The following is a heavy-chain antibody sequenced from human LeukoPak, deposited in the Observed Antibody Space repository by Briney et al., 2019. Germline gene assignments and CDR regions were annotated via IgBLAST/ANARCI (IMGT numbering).Heavy chain of an antibody. Sequence: SETLSLTCAVYGGSFSGYYWSWIRQPPGKGLEWIGEINHSGSTNYNPSLKSRVTISVDTSKNQFSLKLSSVTAADTAVYYCARDLGLAARAFDAFDIWGQGTMVTVSS. CDR2: INHSGST. V-gene: IGHV4-34*01. CDR1: GGSFSGYY. D-gene: IGHD6-6*01. J-gene: IGHJ3*02. CDR3: ARDLGLAARAFDAFDI.